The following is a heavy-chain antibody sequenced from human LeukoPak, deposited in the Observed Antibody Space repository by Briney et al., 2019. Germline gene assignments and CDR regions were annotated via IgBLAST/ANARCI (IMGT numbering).Heavy chain of an antibody. J-gene: IGHJ6*02. CDR3: ARVWCSSTSCHYGMDV. V-gene: IGHV1-2*06. D-gene: IGHD2-2*01. CDR2: ISPNSGGA. Sequence: GASVTVSCTASGYTFTGYYMHWVRQAPGQGLEWMGRISPNSGGANYAQKFQGRVTMTRDTSISTAYMELSRLRSDDTAVYYCARVWCSSTSCHYGMDVWGQGTTVTVSS. CDR1: GYTFTGYY.